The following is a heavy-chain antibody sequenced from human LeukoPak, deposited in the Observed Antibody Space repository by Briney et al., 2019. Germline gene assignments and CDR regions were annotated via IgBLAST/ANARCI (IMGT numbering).Heavy chain of an antibody. CDR2: IKRDGSEK. CDR3: ARLGPASSGWPESFDY. J-gene: IGHJ4*02. D-gene: IGHD6-19*01. CDR1: GFTFNSYW. V-gene: IGHV3-7*03. Sequence: RGSLRLSCAASGFTFNSYWMNWVRQAPGEGLEWVANIKRDGSEKYYVDSVKGRFTISRDNAKNSLDLQMNSLRVEDTAVYYCARLGPASSGWPESFDYWGQGTLVTVSS.